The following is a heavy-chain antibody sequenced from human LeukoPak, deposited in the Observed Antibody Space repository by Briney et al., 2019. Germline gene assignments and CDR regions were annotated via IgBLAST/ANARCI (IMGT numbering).Heavy chain of an antibody. J-gene: IGHJ4*02. Sequence: GGSLRLSCAASGFTVSSNYMSWVRQAPGKGLEWVSVIYSGGSTYYADSVKGRFTISRDNAKNSVYLQMNSLRDEDTAVYYCARDRGLLDFGDYPTFFDYWGQGTLVTFSS. V-gene: IGHV3-66*01. CDR2: IYSGGST. D-gene: IGHD4-17*01. CDR1: GFTVSSNY. CDR3: ARDRGLLDFGDYPTFFDY.